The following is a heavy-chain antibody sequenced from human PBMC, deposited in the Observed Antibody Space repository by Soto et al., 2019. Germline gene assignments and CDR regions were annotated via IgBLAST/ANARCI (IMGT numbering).Heavy chain of an antibody. CDR1: RGTFTNYA. D-gene: IGHD3-22*01. CDR3: ARDRAGYYSHFVS. V-gene: IGHV1-69*06. Sequence: QVYLVQSGAEVKKPGSSVKVSCKALRGTFTNYAFSWVRQAPGQGLEWMGGIMPFFGSGNYAQKFQGRINNTADKSTSAVYLEATCLRFEATAVYYCARDRAGYYSHFVSWGQGTLVTVSS. J-gene: IGHJ4*02. CDR2: IMPFFGSG.